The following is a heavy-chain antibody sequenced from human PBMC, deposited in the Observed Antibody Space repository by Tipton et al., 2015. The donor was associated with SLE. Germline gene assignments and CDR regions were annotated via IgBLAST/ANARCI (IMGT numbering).Heavy chain of an antibody. CDR2: ISWNSGSI. CDR1: GFTFDDYA. D-gene: IGHD6-19*01. CDR3: ARGIAVAGHFDL. V-gene: IGHV3-9*01. J-gene: IGHJ2*01. Sequence: RSLRLSCAASGFTFDDYAMHWVRQAPGKGLEWVSGISWNSGSIGYADSVKGRFTISRDNAKNSLYLQMNSLRAEDTALYHCARGIAVAGHFDLWGRGTLVTVSS.